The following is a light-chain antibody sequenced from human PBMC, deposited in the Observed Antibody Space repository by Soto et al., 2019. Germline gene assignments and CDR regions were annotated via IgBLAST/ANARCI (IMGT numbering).Light chain of an antibody. Sequence: QSVLTQPPSVSGAPRQRVTISCSGGGSNLENNAVNWYQQLPGKAPKLHIYYDDLLPSGVSDRFSGSKSGTSASLAIRGLHYEDEAYYYCATWDDSLNGYVFGTGTKVTVL. V-gene: IGLV1-36*01. CDR3: ATWDDSLNGYV. J-gene: IGLJ1*01. CDR1: GSNLENNA. CDR2: YDD.